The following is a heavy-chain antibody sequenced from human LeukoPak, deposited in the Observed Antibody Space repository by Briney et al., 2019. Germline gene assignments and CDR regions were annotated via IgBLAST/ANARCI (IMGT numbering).Heavy chain of an antibody. CDR1: GGSISSYY. CDR3: ARPVTTGYWYFDL. CDR2: IYFSGST. D-gene: IGHD4-17*01. Sequence: SETLSLTCTVSGGSISSYYWGWIRQAPGKGLEWIGSIYFSGSTYYNPSLESRVTISVDTSKNQFSLKLSSATAADTAVYYCARPVTTGYWYFDLWGRGTLVTVSS. J-gene: IGHJ2*01. V-gene: IGHV4-39*01.